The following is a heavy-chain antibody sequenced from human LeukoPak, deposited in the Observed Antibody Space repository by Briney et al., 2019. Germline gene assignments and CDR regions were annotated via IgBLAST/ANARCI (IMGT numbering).Heavy chain of an antibody. J-gene: IGHJ4*02. CDR2: TSYDGAQK. CDR3: AKGYIYVDY. Sequence: GGSLRLSWAASGFTFSSYGMHWVRQAPGKGLGWVAETSYDGAQKYYEDSVKGRFTISRDNSKNTLYLQMNSLRTEDTAVYYCAKGYIYVDYWGQGPLVTVSS. CDR1: GFTFSSYG. V-gene: IGHV3-30*18. D-gene: IGHD5-18*01.